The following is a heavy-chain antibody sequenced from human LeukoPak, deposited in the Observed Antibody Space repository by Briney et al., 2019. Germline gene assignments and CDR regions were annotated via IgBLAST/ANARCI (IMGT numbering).Heavy chain of an antibody. Sequence: SETLSLTCTVSGGSISSYYWSWIRQPPGKGLEWIGYIYYSGSTYYNPSLKSRVTISVDTSKNQFSLKLSSVTAADTAVYYCARDPSYHSGIDYWGQGALVTVSS. D-gene: IGHD5-24*01. CDR1: GGSISSYY. V-gene: IGHV4-59*06. CDR2: IYYSGST. J-gene: IGHJ4*02. CDR3: ARDPSYHSGIDY.